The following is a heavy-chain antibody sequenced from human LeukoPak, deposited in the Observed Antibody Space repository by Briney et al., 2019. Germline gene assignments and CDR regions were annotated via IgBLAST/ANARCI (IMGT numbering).Heavy chain of an antibody. CDR2: IKQDGSEK. D-gene: IGHD2-2*02. J-gene: IGHJ6*03. V-gene: IGHV3-7*01. CDR1: GFTFSSYW. CDR3: ARDQHQLIYHSGTLGYYYYMDV. Sequence: GGSLRLSCAASGFTFSSYWMSWVRQAPGKGLEWVANIKQDGSEKYYVDSVKGRFTISRDNAKNSLYLQMNSLRAEDTAVYYCARDQHQLIYHSGTLGYYYYMDVWGKGTTVTASS.